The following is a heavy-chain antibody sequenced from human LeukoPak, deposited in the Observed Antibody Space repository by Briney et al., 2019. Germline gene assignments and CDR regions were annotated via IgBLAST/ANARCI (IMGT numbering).Heavy chain of an antibody. D-gene: IGHD4-17*01. CDR1: GYTFTNYW. CDR2: IYPGDSDT. CDR3: ARTTVTTGAYFQH. V-gene: IGHV5-51*01. J-gene: IGHJ1*01. Sequence: GESLKISCKGSGYTFTNYWIGWVRQMPGKGLEWTGIIYPGDSDTRYSPSFQGQVTISADKSISIAYLQWSSLKASDTAMYYCARTTVTTGAYFQHWGQGTLVTVSS.